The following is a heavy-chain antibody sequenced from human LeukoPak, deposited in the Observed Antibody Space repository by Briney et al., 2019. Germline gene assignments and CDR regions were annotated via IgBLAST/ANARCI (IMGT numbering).Heavy chain of an antibody. CDR3: ARELAGY. CDR1: VFTFSSYS. Sequence: GGCLRLSCAASVFTFSSYSMNWVRQAPGRGLEWVSSISSSSSYIYYADSVKGRFTISRDNAKTTLYLQMNSLRAEDTAVYYCARELAGYWGQGTLVTVSS. V-gene: IGHV3-21*01. D-gene: IGHD6-25*01. J-gene: IGHJ4*02. CDR2: ISSSSSYI.